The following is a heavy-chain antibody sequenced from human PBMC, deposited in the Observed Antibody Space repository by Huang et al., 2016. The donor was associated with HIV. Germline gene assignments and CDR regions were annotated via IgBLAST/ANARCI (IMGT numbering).Heavy chain of an antibody. CDR1: GGSITSSSYY. CDR3: ARHFSYYDSSGYTPWDAFDI. CDR2: SYYSGST. Sequence: QLQLQGSGPGLVKPSETLSLTCTVSGGSITSSSYYWGWIRQPPGKGLEWVGSSYYSGSTDYNPSLKSRVTVSVETSKNQFSLKLSSVTAADTAVYYCARHFSYYDSSGYTPWDAFDIWGQGTMVTVSS. V-gene: IGHV4-39*01. J-gene: IGHJ3*02. D-gene: IGHD3-22*01.